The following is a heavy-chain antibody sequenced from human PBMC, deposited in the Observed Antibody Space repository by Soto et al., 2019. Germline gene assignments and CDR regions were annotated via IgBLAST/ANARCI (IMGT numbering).Heavy chain of an antibody. V-gene: IGHV3-21*01. J-gene: IGHJ4*02. CDR3: ARDLRHYYGSGSYYVEGQFDY. CDR1: GFTFSSYS. CDR2: ISSSSSYI. D-gene: IGHD3-10*01. Sequence: GGSLRLSCAASGFTFSSYSMNWVRQAPGKGLEWVSSISSSSSYIYYADSVKGRFTISRDNAKNSLYLQMNSLRAEDTAVNYCARDLRHYYGSGSYYVEGQFDYWGQGTLVTVSS.